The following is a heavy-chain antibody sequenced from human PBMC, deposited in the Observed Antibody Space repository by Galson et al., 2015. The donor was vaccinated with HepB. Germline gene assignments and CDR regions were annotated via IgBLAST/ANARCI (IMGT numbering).Heavy chain of an antibody. CDR3: ARGEGEDTVVLPAVTPGSRYFYYGMDV. D-gene: IGHD2-2*02. V-gene: IGHV5-10-1*01. CDR1: GYSFTRYW. J-gene: IGHJ6*02. CDR2: INPSDSYS. Sequence: QSGAEVKKPGESLRISCKGSGYSFTRYWITWVRQMPGKGLQWMGNINPSDSYSNYSPSFQGHVTISIDKSINTAYLQWSSLKASDTAIYYCARGEGEDTVVLPAVTPGSRYFYYGMDVWGQGTTVTVSS.